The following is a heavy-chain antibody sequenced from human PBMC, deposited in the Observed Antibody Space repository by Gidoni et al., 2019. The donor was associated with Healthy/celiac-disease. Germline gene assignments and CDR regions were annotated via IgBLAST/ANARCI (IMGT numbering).Heavy chain of an antibody. Sequence: QVQLQESGPGLVKPSETLSLTCTVSGGSISSYYWSWIRQPPGKGLEWFGYIYYSGSTNYNPSLKSRVTISVDTSKNQFSLKLSSVTAADTAVYYCARSSTVTTAAYAFDIWGQGTMVTVSS. J-gene: IGHJ3*02. V-gene: IGHV4-59*08. CDR1: GGSISSYY. D-gene: IGHD4-17*01. CDR2: IYYSGST. CDR3: ARSSTVTTAAYAFDI.